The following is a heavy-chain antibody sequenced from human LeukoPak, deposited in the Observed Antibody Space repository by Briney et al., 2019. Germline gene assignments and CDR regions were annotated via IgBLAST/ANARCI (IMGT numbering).Heavy chain of an antibody. CDR1: GYSISSGYY. Sequence: PSETLSLTCAVSGYSISSGYYWGWIRQPPGKGLEWIGSIYHSGSTYYNPSLKSRVTISVDTSKNQFSLKLSSVTAADTAVYYCARHRATVVVPAAIHEHNWFDPWGQGTLVTVSS. J-gene: IGHJ5*02. V-gene: IGHV4-38-2*01. CDR3: ARHRATVVVPAAIHEHNWFDP. D-gene: IGHD2-2*01. CDR2: IYHSGST.